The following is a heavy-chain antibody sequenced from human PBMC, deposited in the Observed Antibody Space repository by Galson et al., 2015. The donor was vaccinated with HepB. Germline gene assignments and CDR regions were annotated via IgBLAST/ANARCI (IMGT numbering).Heavy chain of an antibody. CDR1: GFTFSGYG. V-gene: IGHV3-30*02. CDR3: AKDGHSSSWYLKMRFDY. Sequence: SLRLSCAASGFTFSGYGMHWVRQAPGKGLEWVAFIRYDGSNKYYADSVKGRFTISRDNSKNTLYLQMNSLRAEGTAVYYCAKDGHSSSWYLKMRFDYWGQGTLVTVSS. J-gene: IGHJ4*02. CDR2: IRYDGSNK. D-gene: IGHD6-13*01.